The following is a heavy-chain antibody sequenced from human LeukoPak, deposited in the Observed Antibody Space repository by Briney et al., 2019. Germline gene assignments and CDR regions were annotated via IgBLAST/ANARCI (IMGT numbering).Heavy chain of an antibody. CDR2: IRYDGSNK. CDR1: GFTFSNYG. J-gene: IGHJ6*03. V-gene: IGHV3-30*02. D-gene: IGHD5/OR15-5a*01. CDR3: ARDGSLRPYYYYMDV. Sequence: PGGSLRLSCAASGFTFSNYGMHWVRQAPGKGLEWVAFIRYDGSNKSYADSVKGRFTISRDNAKNSLYLQMNSLRAEDTAVYYCARDGSLRPYYYYMDVWGKGTTVTVSS.